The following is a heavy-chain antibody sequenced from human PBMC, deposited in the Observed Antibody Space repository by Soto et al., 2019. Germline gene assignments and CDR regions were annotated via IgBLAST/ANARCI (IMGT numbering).Heavy chain of an antibody. CDR2: ISWDGGST. J-gene: IGHJ6*02. D-gene: IGHD3-10*02. Sequence: GGSLRLSCAASGFTFDDYTMHWVRQAPGKGLEWVSLISWDGGSTYYADSVKGRFTISRDNTKNSLYLQMNSLRTEDTALYYCASCIFGHDLETVYYYGMDVWGQGTTVTVSS. CDR3: ASCIFGHDLETVYYYGMDV. V-gene: IGHV3-43*01. CDR1: GFTFDDYT.